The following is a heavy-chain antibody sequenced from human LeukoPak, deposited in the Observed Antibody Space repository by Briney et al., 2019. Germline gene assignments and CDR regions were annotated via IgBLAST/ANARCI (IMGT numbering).Heavy chain of an antibody. D-gene: IGHD3-16*01. CDR2: ITSSGGI. Sequence: GGSLRLSCAASGFTLSSYAMSWVRQAPGKGLEWVSSITSSGGIYDADSVKGRFTSSRDNSKNTLYLQMNTLRAEDTAVYYCAKGGEWFDPWGQGTPVTVSS. CDR1: GFTLSSYA. J-gene: IGHJ5*02. V-gene: IGHV3-23*01. CDR3: AKGGEWFDP.